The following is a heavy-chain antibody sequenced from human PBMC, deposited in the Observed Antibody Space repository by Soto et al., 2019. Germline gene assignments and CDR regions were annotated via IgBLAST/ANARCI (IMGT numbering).Heavy chain of an antibody. CDR1: GGTFSSYA. CDR2: IIPIFGTA. Sequence: SVNVSCKASGGTFSSYAISWVRQAPGQGLEWMGGIIPIFGTANYAQKFQGRVTITADESTSTAYMELSGLRSEDTAVYYCARGYPLALVVWGQGTTVTVSS. D-gene: IGHD1-26*01. J-gene: IGHJ6*02. CDR3: ARGYPLALVV. V-gene: IGHV1-69*13.